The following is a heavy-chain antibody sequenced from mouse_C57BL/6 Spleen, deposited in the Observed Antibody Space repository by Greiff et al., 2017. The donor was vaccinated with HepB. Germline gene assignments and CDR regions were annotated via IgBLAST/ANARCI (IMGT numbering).Heavy chain of an antibody. V-gene: IGHV5-17*01. D-gene: IGHD1-1*01. CDR2: ISSGSSTI. Sequence: EVHLVESGGGLVKPGGSLKLSCAASGFTFSDYGMHWVRQAPEKGLEWVAYISSGSSTIYYADTVKGRFTISRDKATNTLFLQMTRLRSEDTDMYYCARRYYCSSYGFAYWGQGTLVTVSA. CDR1: GFTFSDYG. J-gene: IGHJ3*01. CDR3: ARRYYCSSYGFAY.